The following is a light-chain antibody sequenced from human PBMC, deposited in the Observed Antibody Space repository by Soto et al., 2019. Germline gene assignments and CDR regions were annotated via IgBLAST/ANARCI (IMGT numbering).Light chain of an antibody. CDR2: DVT. CDR1: SSDVGVYIY. CDR3: CSYAGSLSV. Sequence: QSALTQPRSVSGSPGQSVTISCTGTSSDVGVYIYVSWYQQHPGKAPKVMIYDVTKRPSGVPDRFSGSKSGNTASLTISGLQAEDEADYYCCSYAGSLSVFGTGTKVTVL. V-gene: IGLV2-11*01. J-gene: IGLJ1*01.